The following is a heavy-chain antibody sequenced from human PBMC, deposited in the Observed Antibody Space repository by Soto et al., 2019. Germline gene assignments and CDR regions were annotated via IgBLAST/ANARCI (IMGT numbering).Heavy chain of an antibody. CDR2: IKSKTDGGTT. J-gene: IGHJ1*01. D-gene: IGHD1-1*01. Sequence: EVQLVESGGDLVEPGGSLRLSCVTSGHTFSNAWMSWVRQAPGKGLEWVGRIKSKTDGGTTDYAAPVKGRFTISRDDSKITLYLQMSSLETDDKAVYYCVTISRSSPWGCWGQGTLGSVSS. CDR3: VTISRSSPWGC. V-gene: IGHV3-15*01. CDR1: GHTFSNAW.